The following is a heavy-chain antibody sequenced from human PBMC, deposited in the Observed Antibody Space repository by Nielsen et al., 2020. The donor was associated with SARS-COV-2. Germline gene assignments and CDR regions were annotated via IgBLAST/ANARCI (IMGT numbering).Heavy chain of an antibody. V-gene: IGHV1-24*01. CDR1: GGALTLFS. J-gene: IGHJ4*02. CDR3: ATDSPIGVVIYALAH. D-gene: IGHD3-3*01. CDR2: FDPQDGET. Sequence: ASVNVSCKVSGGALTLFSMHWVRQAPGKGLEWMGEFDPQDGETTYAQKFQGRVTMTEDTSIDTAYLDLNGLTSDDTAIYFCATDSPIGVVIYALAHWGQGTPVTVSS.